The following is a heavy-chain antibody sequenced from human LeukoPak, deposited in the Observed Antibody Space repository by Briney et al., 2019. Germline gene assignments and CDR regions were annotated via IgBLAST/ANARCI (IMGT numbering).Heavy chain of an antibody. CDR2: ISYDGSNK. D-gene: IGHD6-19*01. CDR3: AKGGSSGWPHFDY. J-gene: IGHJ4*02. V-gene: IGHV3-30*18. Sequence: GGSLRLSCAASGFTFSSYGMHLVRQAPGKGLEWVAVISYDGSNKYYADSVKGRFTISRDNSKNTLYLQMNSLRAEDTAVYYCAKGGSSGWPHFDYWGQGTLVTVSS. CDR1: GFTFSSYG.